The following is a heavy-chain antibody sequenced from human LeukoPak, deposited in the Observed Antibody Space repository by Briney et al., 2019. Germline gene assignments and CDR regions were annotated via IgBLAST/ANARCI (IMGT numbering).Heavy chain of an antibody. D-gene: IGHD6-19*01. CDR2: ISYDGSNK. V-gene: IGHV3-30*18. Sequence: GGSLRLSCAASGFTFSSYGMHWVRQAPGKGLEWVAVISYDGSNKYYADSVKGRFTISRDNSKNKLYLQMNSLRAEDTALYYCAKEGGVATGHWLAPLDFWGQGTLVTVSA. CDR3: AKEGGVATGHWLAPLDF. J-gene: IGHJ4*02. CDR1: GFTFSSYG.